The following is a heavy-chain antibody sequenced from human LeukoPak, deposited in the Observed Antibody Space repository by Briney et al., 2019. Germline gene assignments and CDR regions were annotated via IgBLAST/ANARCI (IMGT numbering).Heavy chain of an antibody. Sequence: GSLRLSCAASGLSFRSYWMRWVPPAPREGLVCGSRINTEGSGTTYAHSVKGRFTISRDNAKTTLYLQMNSLRAEDTAAYYCSKDFPPRDQLTRTYYDFWSGYYPTDYYSGMDVWGQGTTVTVSS. V-gene: IGHV3-74*01. CDR3: SKDFPPRDQLTRTYYDFWSGYYPTDYYSGMDV. CDR1: GLSFRSYW. CDR2: INTEGSGT. D-gene: IGHD3-3*01. J-gene: IGHJ6*02.